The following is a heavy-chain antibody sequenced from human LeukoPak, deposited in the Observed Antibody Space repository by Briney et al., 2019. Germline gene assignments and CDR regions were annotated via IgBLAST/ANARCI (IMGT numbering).Heavy chain of an antibody. CDR1: GFTFSSYS. J-gene: IGHJ4*02. CDR3: AGLPIWFGEQHIDY. V-gene: IGHV3-21*01. CDR2: ISSSSSYI. D-gene: IGHD3-10*01. Sequence: NSGGSLRLSCAASGFTFSSYSMNWVRQAPGKGLEWASSISSSSSYIYYADSVKGRFTISRDNAKNSLYLQMNSLRAEDTAVYYCAGLPIWFGEQHIDYWGQGTLVTVSS.